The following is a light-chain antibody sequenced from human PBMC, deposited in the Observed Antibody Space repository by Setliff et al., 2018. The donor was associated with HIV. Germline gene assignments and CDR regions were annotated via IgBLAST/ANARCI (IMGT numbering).Light chain of an antibody. CDR1: NSDVGGYDY. J-gene: IGLJ2*01. CDR2: DVS. Sequence: QSVLTQPRSVSGSPGQSVTISCTGTNSDVGGYDYVSWYQQHPGKAPRLIIYDVSKRPSGVPDRFSGSTSANTASLTISGLQPEDEADYYCSSYTGTYSFLFGGGTKGTVL. V-gene: IGLV2-11*01. CDR3: SSYTGTYSFL.